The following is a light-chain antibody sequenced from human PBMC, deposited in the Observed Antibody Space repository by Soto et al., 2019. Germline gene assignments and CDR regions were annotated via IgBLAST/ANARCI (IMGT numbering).Light chain of an antibody. CDR3: AAWDDSLNGFFV. CDR2: NDI. V-gene: IGLV1-44*01. CDR1: SSNIGSNA. Sequence: QSVLTQPPSTSGTPGQRVTISCSGSSSNIGSNAVTWHQQLPGTAPKLLIYNDIERPSGVPDRFSGSKSGTSASLAISGLQSEDEADYYCAAWDDSLNGFFVFGTGTKLTVL. J-gene: IGLJ1*01.